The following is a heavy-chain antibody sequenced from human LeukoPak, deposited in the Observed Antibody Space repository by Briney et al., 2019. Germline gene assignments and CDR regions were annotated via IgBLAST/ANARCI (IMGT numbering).Heavy chain of an antibody. CDR3: ATEYCTTSSCYPPFDY. J-gene: IGHJ4*02. D-gene: IGHD2-2*01. V-gene: IGHV1-69*01. CDR1: GGTFSSYA. CDR2: IIPIFNTT. Sequence: SVKVSCKTSGGTFSSYAISWVRQAPGQGLEWMGGIIPIFNTTNYAQKFQARVTITADESTNTAYMELSSLRSEDTAVYYCATEYCTTSSCYPPFDYWGQGTLVTASS.